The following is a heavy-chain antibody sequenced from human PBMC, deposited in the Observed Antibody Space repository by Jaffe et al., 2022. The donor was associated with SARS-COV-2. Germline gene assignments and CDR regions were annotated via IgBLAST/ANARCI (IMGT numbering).Heavy chain of an antibody. V-gene: IGHV3-33*01. J-gene: IGHJ4*02. CDR1: GFMFSIYG. CDR2: IGHDGSFK. Sequence: QVHLVESGGGVVQPGRSLRLSCAASGFMFSIYGMHWVRQAPGKGLEWVATIGHDGSFKVYTDSVKGRFTVSRDNSKNTLYLQLNSLGAEDTALYYCARDFEVGKYIDYWGQGTLVTVSS. CDR3: ARDFEVGKYIDY. D-gene: IGHD2-21*01.